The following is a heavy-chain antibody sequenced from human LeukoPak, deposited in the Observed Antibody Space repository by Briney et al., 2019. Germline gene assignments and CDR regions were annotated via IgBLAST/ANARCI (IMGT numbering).Heavy chain of an antibody. V-gene: IGHV3-30*04. Sequence: GGSLRLSCAASGFTFSSYAMHWVRQAPGKGLEWVAVISYDGSNKYYADSVKGRFTISRDNSKNTLYLQMNSLRAEDTAVYYCARVPYYDFWSGLDYWGQGTLVTVSS. D-gene: IGHD3-3*01. J-gene: IGHJ4*02. CDR2: ISYDGSNK. CDR3: ARVPYYDFWSGLDY. CDR1: GFTFSSYA.